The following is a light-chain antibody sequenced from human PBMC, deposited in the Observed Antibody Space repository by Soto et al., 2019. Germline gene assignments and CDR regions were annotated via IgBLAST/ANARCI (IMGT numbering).Light chain of an antibody. CDR1: QTVSITY. CDR3: QQYGSSPLIS. Sequence: EIVMTQSPATLSASPGESATLSCRASQTVSITYLTWYQQKPGQAPRLLIFGASKRATGIPDRFSGSGSGRDFTLTISGLEPEDFAVYYCQQYGSSPLISFGQGTRLEIK. CDR2: GAS. V-gene: IGKV3-20*01. J-gene: IGKJ5*01.